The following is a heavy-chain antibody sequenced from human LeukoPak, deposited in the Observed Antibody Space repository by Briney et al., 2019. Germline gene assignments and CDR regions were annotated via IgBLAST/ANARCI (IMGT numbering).Heavy chain of an antibody. D-gene: IGHD2-8*01. CDR1: GFTFSSHG. CDR3: ARDPTAPYCTNGVCYFFDY. Sequence: QAGGSLRLSCAASGFTFSSHGMSWVRQAPGKGLEWVSTISGSGDNTYYADSVKGRFTISRDNSKNTLYLQMNSLRAEDTAVYYCARDPTAPYCTNGVCYFFDYWGQGTLVTVSS. V-gene: IGHV3-23*01. J-gene: IGHJ4*02. CDR2: ISGSGDNT.